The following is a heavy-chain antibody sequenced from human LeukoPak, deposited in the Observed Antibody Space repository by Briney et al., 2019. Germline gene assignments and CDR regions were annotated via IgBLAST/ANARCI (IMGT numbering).Heavy chain of an antibody. CDR2: IYYSGST. Sequence: SETLSLTCTVSGGSISSSSYYWGWIRQPPGKGQEWIGTIYYSGSTYYNPSLKSRVTISVDTSRNQFSLHLSSVTAADTAVYYCARRGFTFGGVISYYFDYWGQGTLVTVSS. J-gene: IGHJ4*02. CDR3: ARRGFTFGGVISYYFDY. D-gene: IGHD3-16*01. V-gene: IGHV4-39*07. CDR1: GGSISSSSYY.